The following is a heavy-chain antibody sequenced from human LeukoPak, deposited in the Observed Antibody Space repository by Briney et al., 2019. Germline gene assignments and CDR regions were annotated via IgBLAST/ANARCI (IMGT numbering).Heavy chain of an antibody. CDR2: ISDNGANT. Sequence: GGSLRLSCAASGFTFSSYTMSWVRQTPGKGLEWVSSISDNGANTYYADSVKGRFTISRDNSKNTLYLQMNSLRAEDTAVYYCARDRGLWSYYYGSGSPTHHFDYWGQGTLVTVSS. D-gene: IGHD3-10*01. CDR3: ARDRGLWSYYYGSGSPTHHFDY. V-gene: IGHV3-23*01. J-gene: IGHJ4*02. CDR1: GFTFSSYT.